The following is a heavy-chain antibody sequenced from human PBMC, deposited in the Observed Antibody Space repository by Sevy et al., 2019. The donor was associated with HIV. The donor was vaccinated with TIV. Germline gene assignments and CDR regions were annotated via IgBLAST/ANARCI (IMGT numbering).Heavy chain of an antibody. V-gene: IGHV4-59*01. CDR3: ARVTGYYYYYMDV. CDR1: GGSISSYY. D-gene: IGHD3-9*01. CDR2: IYYSGST. J-gene: IGHJ6*03. Sequence: GSLRLSCTVSGGSISSYYWSWIRQPPGKGLEWIGYIYYSGSTNYNPSLKSRVTISVDTSKNQFSLKLSSVTAADTAVYYCARVTGYYYYYMDVWGKGTTVTVSS.